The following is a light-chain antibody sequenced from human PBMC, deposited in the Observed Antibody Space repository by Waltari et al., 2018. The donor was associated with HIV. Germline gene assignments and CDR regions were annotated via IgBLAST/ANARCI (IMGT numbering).Light chain of an antibody. CDR2: SNN. J-gene: IGLJ1*01. V-gene: IGLV1-44*01. CDR3: AAWDDSLKGGA. Sequence: QSVLAQPPSASGTPGQRVTISCSGSTSNIGGNTVSWYQQLPGTAPKLLIYSNNGRPAGFPYRLSGSTSGTSASLVIGGLQSEDEADYYCAAWDDSLKGGAFGTGTKVTVL. CDR1: TSNIGGNT.